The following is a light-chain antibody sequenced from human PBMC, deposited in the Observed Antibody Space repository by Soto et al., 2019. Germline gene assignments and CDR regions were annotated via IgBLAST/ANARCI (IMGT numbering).Light chain of an antibody. V-gene: IGLV1-44*01. CDR2: TTN. Sequence: QSVLTQPHSASGTPGQRVTISCSGSSSNIGTSSVQWFQQLPGTAPKLLISTTNQRPSGVPERYSGAKSGSSASLANSGLQSEDEADYYCAAWNDSLNGHVFGTGTKVTVL. CDR1: SSNIGTSS. CDR3: AAWNDSLNGHV. J-gene: IGLJ1*01.